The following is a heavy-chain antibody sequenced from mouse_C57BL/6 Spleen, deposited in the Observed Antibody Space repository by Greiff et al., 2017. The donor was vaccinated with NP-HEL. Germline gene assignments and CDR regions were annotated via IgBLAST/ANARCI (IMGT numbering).Heavy chain of an antibody. CDR2: INPNYGTT. D-gene: IGHD1-1*01. J-gene: IGHJ4*01. CDR1: GYSFTDYN. CDR3: ARGITTVVATLDAMDY. V-gene: IGHV1-39*01. Sequence: EVQLQQSGPELVKPGASVKISCKASGYSFTDYNMNWVKQSNGKSLEWIGVINPNYGTTSYNQKFKGKATLTVDQSSSTAYMQLNSLTSEDSAVYYWARGITTVVATLDAMDYWGQGTSVTVSS.